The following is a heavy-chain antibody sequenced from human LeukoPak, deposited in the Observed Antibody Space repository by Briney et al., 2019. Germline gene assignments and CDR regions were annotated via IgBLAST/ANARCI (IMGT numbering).Heavy chain of an antibody. CDR2: IIPIFGTA. CDR3: ARDLKQWLVGYYYYMDV. Sequence: SVKVSCKASGGTFSSYAISWVRQAPGQGLEWMGGIIPIFGTANYAQKFQGRVTITADESTSTAYMELSSLRSEDTAVYYCARDLKQWLVGYYYYMDVWGKGTTVTVSS. V-gene: IGHV1-69*13. D-gene: IGHD6-19*01. J-gene: IGHJ6*03. CDR1: GGTFSSYA.